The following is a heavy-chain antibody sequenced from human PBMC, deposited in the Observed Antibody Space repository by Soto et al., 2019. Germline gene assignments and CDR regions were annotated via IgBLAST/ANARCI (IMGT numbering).Heavy chain of an antibody. D-gene: IGHD5-18*01. CDR2: IYYSGST. CDR1: GGSISSYY. CDR3: ARHFVKRSYRGAFDY. Sequence: SETLSLTCTVSGGSISSYYWSWIRQPPGKGLEWIGYIYYSGSTNYNPSLKSRVTISVDTSKNQFSLKLSSVTAADTAVYYCARHFVKRSYRGAFDYWGQGTLVTVSS. V-gene: IGHV4-59*08. J-gene: IGHJ4*02.